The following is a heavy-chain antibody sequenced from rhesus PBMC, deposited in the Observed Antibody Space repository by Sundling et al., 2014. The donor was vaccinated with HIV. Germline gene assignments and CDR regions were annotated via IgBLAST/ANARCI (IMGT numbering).Heavy chain of an antibody. CDR3: ARGGRTFFDY. CDR1: GGSISSTNW. CDR2: IYGSGGST. Sequence: QVQLQESGPAVVKPSETLSLTCAVSGGSISSTNWWTWIRQSPGKGLEWIGGIYGSGGSTEYNPSLKSRVTISKDTSKNQFSLKLSSLTAADTAVYYCARGGRTFFDYWGQGVLVTVSS. J-gene: IGHJ4*01. D-gene: IGHD1-14*01. V-gene: IGHV4-93*01.